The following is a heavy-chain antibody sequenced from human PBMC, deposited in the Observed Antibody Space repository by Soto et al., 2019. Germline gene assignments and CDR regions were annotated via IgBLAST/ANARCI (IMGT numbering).Heavy chain of an antibody. CDR3: VAETYDY. V-gene: IGHV3-30*03. Sequence: QVQLVESGGGVVQPGRSLRLSCAASGFIFSSYGMHWVRQAPGKGLEWVAVISYDGSNKYYADSVKGRFTISRDNSKNTLYLQMNSLRAEDTDVYYCVAETYDYWGQGTLVTVSS. J-gene: IGHJ4*02. CDR1: GFIFSSYG. CDR2: ISYDGSNK.